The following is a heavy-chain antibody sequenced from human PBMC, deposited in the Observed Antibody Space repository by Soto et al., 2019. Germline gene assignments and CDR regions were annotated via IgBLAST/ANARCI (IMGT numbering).Heavy chain of an antibody. CDR1: GGSISRYY. CDR3: ARVFEVYYYYGMDV. Sequence: NPSETLSLTCTVSGGSISRYYWSWIRQPPGKGLEWIGYIYYSGSTNYNPSLKSRVTISVDTSKNQFSLKLSSVTAADTAVYYCARVFEVYYYYGMDVWGQGTTVTVSS. V-gene: IGHV4-59*01. J-gene: IGHJ6*02. CDR2: IYYSGST. D-gene: IGHD3-3*01.